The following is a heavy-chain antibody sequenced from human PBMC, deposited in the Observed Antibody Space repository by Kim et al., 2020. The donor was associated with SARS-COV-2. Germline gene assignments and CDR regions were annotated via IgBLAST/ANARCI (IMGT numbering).Heavy chain of an antibody. V-gene: IGHV3-30*02. CDR3: AKHCSGGSCYSGLDP. D-gene: IGHD2-15*01. Sequence: DSVKGRYTISRDNSKNTLYLQMNSLRAEDTAVYYCAKHCSGGSCYSGLDPWGQGTLVTVSS. J-gene: IGHJ5*02.